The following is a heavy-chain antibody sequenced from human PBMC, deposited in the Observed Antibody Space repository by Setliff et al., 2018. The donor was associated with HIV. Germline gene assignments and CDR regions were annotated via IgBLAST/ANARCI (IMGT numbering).Heavy chain of an antibody. V-gene: IGHV4-4*02. J-gene: IGHJ4*02. CDR1: GGSISSSNW. Sequence: PSETLSLTCAVSGGSISSSNWWSWVRQPPGKGLEWIGEIYYTGNTNYNPSLKSRVTISLDTSNNQFSLKLTSVTAADTAMYYCASFFVTTVTNQDYWGQGTPVTVSS. CDR3: ASFFVTTVTNQDY. D-gene: IGHD4-17*01. CDR2: IYYTGNT.